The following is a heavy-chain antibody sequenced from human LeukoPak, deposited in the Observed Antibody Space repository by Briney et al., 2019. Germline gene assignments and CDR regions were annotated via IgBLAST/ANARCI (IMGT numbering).Heavy chain of an antibody. CDR1: GGSISSYY. CDR2: ICYSGST. D-gene: IGHD5-24*01. CDR3: ARGDGYNWAPWY. V-gene: IGHV4-59*01. Sequence: SETLSLTCTVSGGSISSYYWSWLRQPPGKGLEWIGYICYSGSTNYNPSLKSRVTISVDTSKTQFSLKLSSVTAADTAVYHCARGDGYNWAPWYSGQGTLVTVSS. J-gene: IGHJ4*02.